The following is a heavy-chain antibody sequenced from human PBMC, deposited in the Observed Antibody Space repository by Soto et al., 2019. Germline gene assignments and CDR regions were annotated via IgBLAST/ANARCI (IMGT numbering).Heavy chain of an antibody. CDR1: GFTFSNHG. V-gene: IGHV3-33*01. CDR3: GRESSSGRRDRIDN. Sequence: QVKLVESGGGVVQPGRSLRLSCAASGFTFSNHGMHWVRQATGKGLEWVTVIRYDGTNTFYADSVKGRFTISRDISENTVFLQMNSLRAEDTAVYYCGRESSSGRRDRIDNWGQGTLVTVSS. J-gene: IGHJ4*02. CDR2: IRYDGTNT. D-gene: IGHD6-19*01.